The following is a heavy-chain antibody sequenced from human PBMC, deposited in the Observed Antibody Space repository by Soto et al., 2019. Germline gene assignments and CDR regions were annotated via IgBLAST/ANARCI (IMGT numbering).Heavy chain of an antibody. Sequence: SETLSLTCTVSGGSISSYYWSWIRQPPGKGLEWIGYIYYSGSTNYNPSLKSRVTISVDTSKNQFSLKVSSVTAADTAVYYCARRWGTSFDFWGQATLVTVSS. D-gene: IGHD7-27*01. CDR1: GGSISSYY. CDR3: ARRWGTSFDF. V-gene: IGHV4-59*01. J-gene: IGHJ4*02. CDR2: IYYSGST.